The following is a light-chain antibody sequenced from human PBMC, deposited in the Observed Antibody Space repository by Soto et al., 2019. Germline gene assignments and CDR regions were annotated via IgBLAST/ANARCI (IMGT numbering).Light chain of an antibody. CDR1: QSVSSSY. Sequence: EIVLTQSPGTLSLSPGERATLSCRASQSVSSSYLAWYQQKPGQAPRLLIYGASSRATGIPDRFSGSGSGTAFPLTISRLEPEDFAVYYCQQDGSSPTFGQGTRLEIK. J-gene: IGKJ5*01. CDR2: GAS. V-gene: IGKV3-20*01. CDR3: QQDGSSPT.